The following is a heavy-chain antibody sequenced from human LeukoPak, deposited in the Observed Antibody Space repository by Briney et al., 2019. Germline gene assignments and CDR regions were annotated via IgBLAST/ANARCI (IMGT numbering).Heavy chain of an antibody. CDR2: IYYSGST. D-gene: IGHD3-22*01. CDR3: ARDYYDSSGDAFDI. Sequence: PSETLSLTCTVSGGSISSYYWSWIRQPPGKGLEWIGYIYYSGSTNSNPSLKSRVTISVDTSKNQFSLKLSSVTAADTAVYYCARDYYDSSGDAFDIWGQGTMVTVSS. V-gene: IGHV4-59*01. CDR1: GGSISSYY. J-gene: IGHJ3*02.